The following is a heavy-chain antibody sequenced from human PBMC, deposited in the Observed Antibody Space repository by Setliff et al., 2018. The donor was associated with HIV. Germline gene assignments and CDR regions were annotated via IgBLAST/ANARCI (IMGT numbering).Heavy chain of an antibody. D-gene: IGHD4-17*01. Sequence: SETLSLTCTVSGGSISSGGYYWSWIRRHPGKGLEWIGDIYYRGNTYYNPSLKSRVTISLDTSKNQFSLKLTSMTAADTAVYYCARDLDSGDNAFDIWGQGTMVTVSS. CDR3: ARDLDSGDNAFDI. J-gene: IGHJ3*02. V-gene: IGHV4-31*03. CDR2: IYYRGNT. CDR1: GGSISSGGYY.